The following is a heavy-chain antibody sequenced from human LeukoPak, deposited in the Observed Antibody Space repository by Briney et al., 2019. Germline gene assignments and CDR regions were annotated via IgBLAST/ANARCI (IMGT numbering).Heavy chain of an antibody. Sequence: GESLKISCKGSGYDFSTYWISWVRQMPGKGLEWMGIIYPSDSDTRYSPSFQGQVTISADKSISTAYLQWSSLKALDTAMYYCARRLYDSGWYLDYWGQGTLVTVSS. V-gene: IGHV5-51*01. CDR1: GYDFSTYW. CDR2: IYPSDSDT. D-gene: IGHD6-19*01. CDR3: ARRLYDSGWYLDY. J-gene: IGHJ4*02.